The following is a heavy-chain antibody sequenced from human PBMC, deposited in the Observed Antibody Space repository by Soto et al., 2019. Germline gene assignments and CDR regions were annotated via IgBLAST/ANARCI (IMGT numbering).Heavy chain of an antibody. CDR2: IRNDGTVR. D-gene: IGHD3-3*01. CDR1: GFTFRSYD. Sequence: GGSLRLSCAASGFTFRSYDMHWVRQAPGKGLEWVAVIRNDGTVRNYAASVKGRFTISRDNSKNKLYLEMNSLRAEDTALYYCVSKTIDDFDYWGQGTLVTVSS. CDR3: VSKTIDDFDY. J-gene: IGHJ4*02. V-gene: IGHV3-33*01.